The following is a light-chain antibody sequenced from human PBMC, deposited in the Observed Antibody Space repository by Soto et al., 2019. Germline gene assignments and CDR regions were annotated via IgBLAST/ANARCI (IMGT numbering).Light chain of an antibody. CDR3: AAWDDSLNVVL. J-gene: IGLJ2*01. CDR2: LDD. Sequence: QAVLTQPPSVSGAPRQRFSISCSGATSNIGNNAVNWYQQLPGKSPKLLIYLDDLMSSGVSDRFSGSKSGTSASLAISGLQSEDEADYYCAAWDDSLNVVLFGGGTKLTVL. V-gene: IGLV1-36*01. CDR1: TSNIGNNA.